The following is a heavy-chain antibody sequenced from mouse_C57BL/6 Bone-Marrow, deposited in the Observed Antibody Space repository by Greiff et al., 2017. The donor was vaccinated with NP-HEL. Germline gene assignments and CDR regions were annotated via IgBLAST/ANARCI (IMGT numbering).Heavy chain of an antibody. Sequence: QVHVKQSGAELVRPGTSVKMSCKASGYTFTNYWIGWAKQRPGHGLEWIGDIYPGGGYTNYNEKFKGKATLTADKSSSTAYMQFSSLTSEDSAIYYCARYWLLPYYFDYWGQGTTLTVSS. J-gene: IGHJ2*01. D-gene: IGHD2-3*01. V-gene: IGHV1-63*01. CDR3: ARYWLLPYYFDY. CDR2: IYPGGGYT. CDR1: GYTFTNYW.